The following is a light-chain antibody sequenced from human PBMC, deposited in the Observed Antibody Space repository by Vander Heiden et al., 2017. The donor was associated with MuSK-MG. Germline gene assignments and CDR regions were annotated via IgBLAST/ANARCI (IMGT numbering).Light chain of an antibody. Sequence: SVLTQPPSASGTPWPRVTVSSSGSGSNIGSNYVYWYRQPPGTAPKLLIYRNTQRPSVVSDRLSGSKSGPSASLSISGLLAEDDADYYCAALYDSLSGWVFGGGTKLTVL. CDR3: AALYDSLSGWV. J-gene: IGLJ3*02. CDR2: RNT. V-gene: IGLV1-47*01. CDR1: GSNIGSNY.